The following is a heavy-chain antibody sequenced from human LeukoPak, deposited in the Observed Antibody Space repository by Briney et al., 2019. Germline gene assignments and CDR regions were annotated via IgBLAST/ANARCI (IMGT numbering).Heavy chain of an antibody. Sequence: PSETLSLTCTVSGGSISSYYWSWIRQPPGKGLEWIGSIYYSGSTYYNPSLKSRVTISVDTSKNQFSLKLSSVTAADTAVYYCARDVAYGDYANWGQGTLVTVSS. D-gene: IGHD4-17*01. CDR1: GGSISSYY. CDR2: IYYSGST. CDR3: ARDVAYGDYAN. V-gene: IGHV4-39*07. J-gene: IGHJ4*02.